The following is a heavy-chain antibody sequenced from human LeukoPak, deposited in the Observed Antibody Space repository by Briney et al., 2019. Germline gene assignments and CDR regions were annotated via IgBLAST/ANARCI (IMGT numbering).Heavy chain of an antibody. CDR2: IYTSGST. V-gene: IGHV4-4*07. CDR3: AGVTAASCYSKDCYGYYYYYMDV. D-gene: IGHD2-15*01. J-gene: IGHJ6*03. Sequence: SETLSLTCTVSGGSISSYYWSWIRQPAGKGLEWIGRIYTSGSTNYNPSLKSRVTMSVDASKNQFSLKLSSVTAADTAVYCCAGVTAASCYSKDCYGYYYYYMDVWGKGTTVTVSS. CDR1: GGSISSYY.